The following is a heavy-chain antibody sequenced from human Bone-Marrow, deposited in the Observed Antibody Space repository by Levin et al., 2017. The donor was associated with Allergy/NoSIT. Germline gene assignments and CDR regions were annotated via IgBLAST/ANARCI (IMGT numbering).Heavy chain of an antibody. J-gene: IGHJ4*02. V-gene: IGHV1-46*01. CDR3: ARGPNNWDYLCY. CDR1: GYPFGNYY. D-gene: IGHD1-7*01. Sequence: ASVKVSCKASGYPFGNYYIHWVRQAPGQGLEWMGRINPSGGGTSYAQKFQGRVTMTRDTSKSTVYMELSSLRSADTPVFYCARGPNNWDYLCYWGQGTPVTVSS. CDR2: INPSGGGT.